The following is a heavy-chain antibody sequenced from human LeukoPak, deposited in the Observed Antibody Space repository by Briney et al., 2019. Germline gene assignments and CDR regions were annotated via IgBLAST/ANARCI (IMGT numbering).Heavy chain of an antibody. Sequence: SETLSLTCTVSGSSITSGYYWGWIRQPPGKGLEWIGTTYQSESTYYSPSLESRVTMSVDTSKNHFSLNLSSVTAADTAVYYCARYRCSSTSCYLRFAFDIWGQGTMVSVSS. CDR3: ARYRCSSTSCYLRFAFDI. CDR2: TYQSEST. D-gene: IGHD2-2*01. V-gene: IGHV4-38-2*02. CDR1: GSSITSGYY. J-gene: IGHJ3*02.